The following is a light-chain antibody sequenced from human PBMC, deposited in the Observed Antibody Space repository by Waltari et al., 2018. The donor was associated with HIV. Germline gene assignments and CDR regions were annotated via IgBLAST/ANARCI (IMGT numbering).Light chain of an antibody. CDR1: SSNIGGRNY. CDR2: RNS. V-gene: IGLV1-44*01. Sequence: QSVLTQSPSASGTPGQRVIISCSGSSSNIGGRNYVNWYQLLPGTAPKLLIYRNSQRPSGVPDRCSVSKSATSASRAISGLQSEDEADYYCAAWDDSLNGVVFGGGTKLTVL. CDR3: AAWDDSLNGVV. J-gene: IGLJ2*01.